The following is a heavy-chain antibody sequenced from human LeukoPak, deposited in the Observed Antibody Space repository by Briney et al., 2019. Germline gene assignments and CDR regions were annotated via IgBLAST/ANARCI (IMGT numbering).Heavy chain of an antibody. CDR1: GGSFSDSRYY. V-gene: IGHV4-61*01. J-gene: IGHJ6*02. CDR2: IYYSGST. D-gene: IGHD5-12*01. Sequence: SETLSLTCTVSGGSFSDSRYYWNWIRQHPGKGLEWIGYIYYSGSTNYNPSLKSRVTISVDTSKNQFSLKLSSVTAADTAVYYCAVGKGYDLWIGPYMDVWGQGTTVTVSS. CDR3: AVGKGYDLWIGPYMDV.